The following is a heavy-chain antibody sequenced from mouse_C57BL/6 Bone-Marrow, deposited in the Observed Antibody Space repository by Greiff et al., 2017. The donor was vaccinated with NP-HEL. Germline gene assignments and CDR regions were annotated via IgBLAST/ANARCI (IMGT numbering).Heavy chain of an antibody. D-gene: IGHD4-1*01. J-gene: IGHJ3*01. Sequence: VQVVESGAELVMPGASVKLSCKASGYTFTSYWMHWVKQRPGQGLEWIGEIDPSDSYTNYNQKFKGKSTLTVDKSSSTAYMQLSSLTSEDSAVYYCARRGPGTVLFAYWGQGTLVTVSA. CDR3: ARRGPGTVLFAY. V-gene: IGHV1-69*01. CDR1: GYTFTSYW. CDR2: IDPSDSYT.